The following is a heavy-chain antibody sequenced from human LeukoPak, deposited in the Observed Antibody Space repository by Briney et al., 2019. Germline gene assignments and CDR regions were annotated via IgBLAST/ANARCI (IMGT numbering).Heavy chain of an antibody. CDR2: IYNSVTT. CDR3: AKDSSSWPEYFQH. Sequence: SETLSLTCTVSGGSISGHYWSWIRQPPGKGLEWIAYIYNSVTTNYNPSLKSRVTISVDTSKNQISLKLSSVTAADTAVYYCAKDSSSWPEYFQHWGQGTLVTVSS. J-gene: IGHJ1*01. V-gene: IGHV4-4*08. D-gene: IGHD6-13*01. CDR1: GGSISGHY.